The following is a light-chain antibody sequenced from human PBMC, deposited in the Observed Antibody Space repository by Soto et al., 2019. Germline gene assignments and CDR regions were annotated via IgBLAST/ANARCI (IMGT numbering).Light chain of an antibody. V-gene: IGLV1-47*01. CDR1: NSNIGNNY. CDR2: RND. Sequence: QSVLTQPPSASGTPGQRVTISCSGSNSNIGNNYVYWDQQLPGTAPKLLIYRNDQRPSGVPDRFSGSRSGTSASLAISGLRSEDEADYYCAAWDDSLSGREVFGGGTKLTVL. CDR3: AAWDDSLSGREV. J-gene: IGLJ2*01.